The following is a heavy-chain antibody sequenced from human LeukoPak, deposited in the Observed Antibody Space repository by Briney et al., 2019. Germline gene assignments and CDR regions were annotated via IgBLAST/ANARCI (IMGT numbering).Heavy chain of an antibody. V-gene: IGHV4-4*07. Sequence: PSETLSLTCTVSGGSISIYYWNWIRQPAGKGLEWIGRIFTSGITNYNPALKSRVTMSVDTSKNQFSLKLSSVTAADTAVYYCARESSGSYYNPLGYMDVWGKGPRSPSP. D-gene: IGHD3-10*01. CDR1: GGSISIYY. CDR2: IFTSGIT. CDR3: ARESSGSYYNPLGYMDV. J-gene: IGHJ6*03.